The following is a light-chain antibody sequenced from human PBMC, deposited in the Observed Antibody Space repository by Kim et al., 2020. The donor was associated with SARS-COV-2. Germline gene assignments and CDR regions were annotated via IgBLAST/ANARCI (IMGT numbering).Light chain of an antibody. Sequence: SVKLTCTLSHEYSTYAIAWHQQQPEKGPRFLMKLNSDGSHRKGDGIPDRFSGSSSGAERYLSISSLQSDDEGDYYCQTWGAGIRVFGGGTKVTVL. CDR3: QTWGAGIRV. V-gene: IGLV4-69*01. J-gene: IGLJ3*02. CDR2: LNSDGSH. CDR1: HEYSTYA.